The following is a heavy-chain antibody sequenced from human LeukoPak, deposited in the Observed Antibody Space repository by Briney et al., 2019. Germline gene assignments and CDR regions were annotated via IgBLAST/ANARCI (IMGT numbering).Heavy chain of an antibody. Sequence: GGSVEGSCKGSWYTLTRYHMHLVRQAPGQGVGGVGWINPNSGGTNYAQKFQGRVTMTRDTSISTAYMELSRLRSDDTAVYYCAKGGYVYDFDYWGQGTLVTVSS. J-gene: IGHJ4*02. CDR3: AKGGYVYDFDY. CDR2: INPNSGGT. D-gene: IGHD5-12*01. CDR1: WYTLTRYH. V-gene: IGHV1-2*02.